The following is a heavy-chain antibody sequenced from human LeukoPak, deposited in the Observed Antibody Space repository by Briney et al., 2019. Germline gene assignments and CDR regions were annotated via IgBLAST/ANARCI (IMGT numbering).Heavy chain of an antibody. CDR1: GGTFSSYA. CDR2: IIPILGIA. D-gene: IGHD1-1*01. Sequence: GASVKVSCKASGGTFSSYAISWVRQAPGQGLEWMGRIIPILGIANYAQKFQGRVTITADKSTSTAYMELSSLRSEDTAVYYCASPRGGNWNDAWFDPWGQGTLVTVSS. J-gene: IGHJ5*02. CDR3: ASPRGGNWNDAWFDP. V-gene: IGHV1-69*04.